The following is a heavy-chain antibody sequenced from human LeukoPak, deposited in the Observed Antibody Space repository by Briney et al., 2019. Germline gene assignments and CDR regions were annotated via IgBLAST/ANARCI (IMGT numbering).Heavy chain of an antibody. Sequence: GGSLRLSCAASGFTFTTYGLHWVRQAPGKGLEWVSVMYTGGNTYYAESVKGRFTISRDNSKNTLYLQMNSLRAEDTAVYYCARGPTLWFGELVYAFDIWGQGTLVTVSS. J-gene: IGHJ3*02. D-gene: IGHD3-10*01. CDR1: GFTFTTYG. V-gene: IGHV3-53*01. CDR2: MYTGGNT. CDR3: ARGPTLWFGELVYAFDI.